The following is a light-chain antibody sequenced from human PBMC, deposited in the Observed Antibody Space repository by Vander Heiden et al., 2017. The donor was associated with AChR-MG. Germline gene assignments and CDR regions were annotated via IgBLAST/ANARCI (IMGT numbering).Light chain of an antibody. V-gene: IGLV2-11*01. CDR2: DVT. CDR3: CSYAGTSYI. CDR1: SSDVGGYNY. Sequence: SALTQPRPVSGSPGQSVTISCTGTSSDVGGYNYVSWYQQHPDKAPKLMIYDVTQRPSGVPDRFSGSKSDNTASLAISGLQAEDEADYYCCSYAGTSYIFGTGTKVTVL. J-gene: IGLJ1*01.